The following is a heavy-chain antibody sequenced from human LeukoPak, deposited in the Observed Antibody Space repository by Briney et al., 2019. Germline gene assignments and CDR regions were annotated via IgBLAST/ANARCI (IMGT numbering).Heavy chain of an antibody. J-gene: IGHJ4*02. CDR1: GASFSDYY. D-gene: IGHD3-9*01. CDR3: VRRVRYFGQNDY. V-gene: IGHV4-59*08. CDR2: IYYSGST. Sequence: PSETLSLTCTVSGASFSDYYWSWIRQPPGKGLEWIAYIYYSGSTNYNPSLKSRVTISVDTSNNRFSLDLRSVTAADSAVYYCVRRVRYFGQNDYWGQGTLVTVSS.